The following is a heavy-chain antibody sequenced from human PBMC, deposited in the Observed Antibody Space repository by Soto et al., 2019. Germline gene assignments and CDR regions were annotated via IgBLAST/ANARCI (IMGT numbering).Heavy chain of an antibody. J-gene: IGHJ4*02. CDR1: GYTFTNYG. Sequence: QVPLVQSGAEVKKPGASVKVSCKASGYTFTNYGISWVRQAPGQGLEWMGWISGYNGYTNYARKLQGRVTIATDTSTSTAYLELRYLTSDDTAVYYCARDLRHTGLVGYFDFWGQGTLVTVSS. D-gene: IGHD2-15*01. CDR2: ISGYNGYT. V-gene: IGHV1-18*01. CDR3: ARDLRHTGLVGYFDF.